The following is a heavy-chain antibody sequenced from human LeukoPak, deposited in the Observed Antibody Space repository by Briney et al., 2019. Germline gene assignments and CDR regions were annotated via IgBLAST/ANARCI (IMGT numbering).Heavy chain of an antibody. J-gene: IGHJ3*02. CDR1: GGSISSYY. CDR3: ARDLPYNWNSHDAFDI. CDR2: IYYSGST. V-gene: IGHV4-59*01. D-gene: IGHD1-7*01. Sequence: PSETLSLTCTVSGGSISSYYWSWIRQPPGKGLEWIGYIYYSGSTNYNPSLKSRVTISVDTSKNQFSLKLSSVTAADTAVYNCARDLPYNWNSHDAFDIWGQGTMVTVSS.